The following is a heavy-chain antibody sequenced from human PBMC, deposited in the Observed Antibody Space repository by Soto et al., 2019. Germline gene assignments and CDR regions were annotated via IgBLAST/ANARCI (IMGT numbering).Heavy chain of an antibody. Sequence: PGESLKISCKGSGYSFAGYWITWVRQKPGKGLEWMGRIDPSDSQTYYSPSFRGHVTISVTKSITTVVLQWRSLRAADTAMYYCARLYSSSSHVGMDVWGQGTTVTVSS. CDR2: IDPSDSQT. D-gene: IGHD6-6*01. CDR3: ARLYSSSSHVGMDV. CDR1: GYSFAGYW. V-gene: IGHV5-10-1*01. J-gene: IGHJ6*02.